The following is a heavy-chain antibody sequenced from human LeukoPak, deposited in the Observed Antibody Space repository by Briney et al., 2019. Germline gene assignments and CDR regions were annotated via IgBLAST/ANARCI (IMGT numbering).Heavy chain of an antibody. CDR1: GGSISSSIYY. Sequence: SETLSLTCTVSGGSISSSIYYWAWIRQPPGKGLEWIGSISYSGSTYYNPSLKSRVTISVDTSKNQFSLKLSSVTAADTAVYYCARDQRVYYYYYYYMDVWGKGTTVTVSS. CDR2: ISYSGST. V-gene: IGHV4-39*07. CDR3: ARDQRVYYYYYYYMDV. J-gene: IGHJ6*03. D-gene: IGHD3-10*01.